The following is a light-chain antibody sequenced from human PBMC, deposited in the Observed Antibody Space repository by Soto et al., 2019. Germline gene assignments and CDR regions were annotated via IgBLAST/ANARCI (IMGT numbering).Light chain of an antibody. V-gene: IGKV3-15*01. J-gene: IGKJ1*01. Sequence: EIVMTQSPATLSVSPGERATLSCRASPSVSSNLAWYQQKPGQAPRLLIYGASTSATGIPARFSGSGSGTEFTLTISSRQSEDFAVYYCQQYNNWPPGTFGQGTKVEIK. CDR1: PSVSSN. CDR3: QQYNNWPPGT. CDR2: GAS.